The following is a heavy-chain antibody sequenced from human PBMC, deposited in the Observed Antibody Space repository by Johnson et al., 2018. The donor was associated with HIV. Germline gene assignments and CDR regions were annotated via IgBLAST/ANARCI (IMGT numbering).Heavy chain of an antibody. J-gene: IGHJ3*02. CDR2: IRYDGSNK. Sequence: QVQLVESGGGVVQPGGSLRLSCAASGFTFSSYGMHWVRQAPGKGLEWVAFIRYDGSNKYYAYSVKGRFTISRDNAKKSLYLQMNSLRAEDTAVYYCARDSTPWGGDYVGYAFDIWGQGTTVTVSS. D-gene: IGHD4-17*01. CDR1: GFTFSSYG. CDR3: ARDSTPWGGDYVGYAFDI. V-gene: IGHV3-30*02.